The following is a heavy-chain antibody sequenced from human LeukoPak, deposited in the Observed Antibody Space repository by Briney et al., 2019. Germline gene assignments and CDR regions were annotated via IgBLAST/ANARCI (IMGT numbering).Heavy chain of an antibody. Sequence: SETLSLTCTVSGGSIRSSYYYWGWIRQPPGKGLEWIGEINHSGSTNYNPSLKSRVTISVDTSKNQFSLKLSSVTAADTAVYYCAGPMVRGVTSRLDYWGQGTLVTVSS. V-gene: IGHV4-39*07. CDR2: INHSGST. D-gene: IGHD3-10*01. CDR1: GGSIRSSYYY. J-gene: IGHJ4*02. CDR3: AGPMVRGVTSRLDY.